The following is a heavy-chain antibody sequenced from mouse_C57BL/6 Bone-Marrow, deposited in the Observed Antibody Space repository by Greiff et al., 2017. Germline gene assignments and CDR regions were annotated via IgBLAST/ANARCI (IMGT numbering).Heavy chain of an antibody. Sequence: EVNVVESGGGLVQPGGSMKLSCVASGFTFSNYWMNWVRQSPEKGLEWVAQIRLKSDNYATHYAESVKGRFTISRDDSKSSVYLQMNNLRAEDTGIYYCTEITTNWYFDVWGTGTTVTVSS. J-gene: IGHJ1*03. CDR1: GFTFSNYW. D-gene: IGHD1-1*01. CDR2: IRLKSDNYAT. V-gene: IGHV6-3*01. CDR3: TEITTNWYFDV.